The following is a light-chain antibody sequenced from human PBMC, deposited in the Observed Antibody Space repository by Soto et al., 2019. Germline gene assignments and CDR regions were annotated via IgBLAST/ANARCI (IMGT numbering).Light chain of an antibody. CDR1: SGNIAFNY. J-gene: IGLJ3*02. CDR3: QTYDGTTWV. V-gene: IGLV6-57*03. Sequence: NFLLTQPHSVSESPGKTVTLSCTRSSGNIAFNYVQWYQQRPGSAPTIVIYEDQKRPSGVPDRFSGSIVSSSNSASLTISGLKTEDEADYYCQTYDGTTWVFGGGTKVTVL. CDR2: EDQ.